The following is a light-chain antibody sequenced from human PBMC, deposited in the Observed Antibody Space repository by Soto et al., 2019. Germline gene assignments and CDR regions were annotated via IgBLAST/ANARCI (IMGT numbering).Light chain of an antibody. CDR3: TSYTSTTTRV. CDR1: SSDVGGYDY. CDR2: EVS. J-gene: IGLJ1*01. Sequence: LTQPASVSGSPGQSITISCTGTSSDVGGYDYVSWYQHHPGNAPKVMIYEVSNRPSGVSNRFSGSKSGNTASLTISGLQAEDEADYYCTSYTSTTTRVFGTGTKVTVL. V-gene: IGLV2-14*01.